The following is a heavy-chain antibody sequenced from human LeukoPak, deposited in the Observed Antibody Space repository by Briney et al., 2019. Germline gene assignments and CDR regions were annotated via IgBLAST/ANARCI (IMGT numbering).Heavy chain of an antibody. CDR2: IIPIFGTA. J-gene: IGHJ4*02. Sequence: ASGKVSCKASGGTFSSYAISWVRQAPGQGLEWMGGIIPIFGTANYAQKFQGRVTITADESTSTAYMELSSLRSEDTAVYYCASPRQDGYKQYFDYWGQGTLVTVSS. CDR3: ASPRQDGYKQYFDY. CDR1: GGTFSSYA. V-gene: IGHV1-69*01. D-gene: IGHD5-24*01.